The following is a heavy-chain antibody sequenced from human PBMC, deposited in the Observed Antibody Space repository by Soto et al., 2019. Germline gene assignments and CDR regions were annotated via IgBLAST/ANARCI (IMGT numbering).Heavy chain of an antibody. J-gene: IGHJ6*03. CDR2: IYYSGST. V-gene: IGHV4-59*01. D-gene: IGHD3-10*01. CDR1: GGSISSYY. Sequence: SETLSLTCTVSGGSISSYYWSWIRQPPGKGLEWIGYIYYSGSTNYNPSLKSRVTISVDTSKNQFSLKLSSVTAADTAVYYCAGTLWFGEYYMDVWGKGTTVTVSS. CDR3: AGTLWFGEYYMDV.